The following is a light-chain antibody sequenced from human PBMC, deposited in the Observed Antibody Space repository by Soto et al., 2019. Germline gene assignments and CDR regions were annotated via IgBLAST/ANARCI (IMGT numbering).Light chain of an antibody. CDR1: QSAKRW. V-gene: IGKV1-5*03. CDR3: QQYNKYPWK. Sequence: DIQMTQSPSTLSASVGDRVTITCRASQSAKRWLAWYQQKPGKVPKLLIYEASSSQSGVPSRFGGGGSETEFTLTISSLQPDDFAIYYCQQYNKYPWKFGQGTKV. J-gene: IGKJ1*01. CDR2: EAS.